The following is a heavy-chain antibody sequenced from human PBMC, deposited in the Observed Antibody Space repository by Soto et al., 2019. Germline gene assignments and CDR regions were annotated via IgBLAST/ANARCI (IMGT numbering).Heavy chain of an antibody. J-gene: IGHJ6*03. CDR2: INPNSGGT. D-gene: IGHD2-15*01. CDR3: ARVQVVAANYYGYSYMDV. V-gene: IGHV1-2*04. Sequence: QVQLVQSGAEVKKPGASVKVSCKASGYTFTGYYMHWVRQAPGQGLEWMGWINPNSGGTNYAQKFQGWVTMTRDTSISTAYMELSRLRSDDTAVYYCARVQVVAANYYGYSYMDVWGKGTTVTVSS. CDR1: GYTFTGYY.